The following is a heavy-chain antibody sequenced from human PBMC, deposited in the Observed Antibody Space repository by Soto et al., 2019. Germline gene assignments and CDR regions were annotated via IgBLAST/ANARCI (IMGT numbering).Heavy chain of an antibody. Sequence: QMQLVQSGPEVKKPGTSVKVSCKASGFTFTSSAVQWVRQARGQRLEWIGWIVVGSGNTNYAQKFQERVTITRDMSPRTADRELSSRRSEETAVDDCAACRRLWVDWFPPCFDYWGQGTVVTVSS. CDR3: AACRRLWVDWFPPCFDY. J-gene: IGHJ4*02. CDR1: GFTFTSSA. CDR2: IVVGSGNT. V-gene: IGHV1-58*01. D-gene: IGHD3-9*01.